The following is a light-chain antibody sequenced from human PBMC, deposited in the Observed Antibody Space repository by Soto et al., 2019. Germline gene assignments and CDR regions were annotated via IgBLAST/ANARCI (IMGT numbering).Light chain of an antibody. CDR2: DGY. Sequence: DIQMTQSPFTLSASVGDRVTITCRASQSVSSRLAWHQQKPGKAPKVLIYDGYNLKSGVPLRFSGSGSGTEFTLTISSLQPDDFATYYCQQYNSYPWTFGQGTKVDTK. CDR3: QQYNSYPWT. V-gene: IGKV1-5*01. CDR1: QSVSSR. J-gene: IGKJ1*01.